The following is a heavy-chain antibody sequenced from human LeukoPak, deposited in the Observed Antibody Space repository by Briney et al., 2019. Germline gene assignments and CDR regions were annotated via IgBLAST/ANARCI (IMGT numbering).Heavy chain of an antibody. V-gene: IGHV4-39*07. CDR1: GGYISSSFHH. D-gene: IGHD5-12*01. Sequence: PSETLSLTCTVSGGYISSSFHHWGWIRQPPGKGLEWIGSAYYTGSTYYNPSLQSRVTISVDTSKNQFSLKLSSVTAADTAVYYCARRSGYAIDYWGQGTLVTVSS. CDR3: ARRSGYAIDY. CDR2: AYYTGST. J-gene: IGHJ4*02.